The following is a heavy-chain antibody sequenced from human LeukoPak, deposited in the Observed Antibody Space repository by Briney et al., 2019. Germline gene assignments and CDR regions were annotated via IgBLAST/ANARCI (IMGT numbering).Heavy chain of an antibody. CDR3: ARTVDTAMAAFDY. D-gene: IGHD5-18*01. J-gene: IGHJ4*02. Sequence: GESLKISCKGSGYSLTSYWIGWVRQMPGKGLEWMGIIYPGDSDTRYSPSFQGQVTISADRSISTAYLQWSSLEASDTAMYYCARTVDTAMAAFDYWGQGTLVTVSS. CDR1: GYSLTSYW. V-gene: IGHV5-51*01. CDR2: IYPGDSDT.